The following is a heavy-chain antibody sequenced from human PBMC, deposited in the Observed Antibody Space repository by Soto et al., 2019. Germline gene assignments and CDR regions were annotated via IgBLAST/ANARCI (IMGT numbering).Heavy chain of an antibody. Sequence: PSETLSLTCNVSGDSISGTDYYWGLIRQPPGKGLEWIGSIYSGGSTYYKPSLKSRVTISVDTSKNQFSLKLSSVTAADTAVYYCARQISSGRASFDPWGQGTLVTVSS. CDR1: GDSISGTDYY. V-gene: IGHV4-39*01. CDR3: ARQISSGRASFDP. D-gene: IGHD6-19*01. J-gene: IGHJ5*02. CDR2: IYSGGST.